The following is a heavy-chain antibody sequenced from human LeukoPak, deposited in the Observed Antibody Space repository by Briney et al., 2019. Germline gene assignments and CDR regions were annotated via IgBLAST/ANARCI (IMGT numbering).Heavy chain of an antibody. CDR3: ARPLWFGELGSFGY. CDR2: INYSGST. J-gene: IGHJ4*02. V-gene: IGHV4-59*08. CDR1: GGSISSYY. Sequence: SETLSLTCTVSGGSISSYYWSWIRQPPGKGLEWIGYINYSGSTNYNPSLKSRVTILVDTSKNQFSLKLSSVTAADTAVYYCARPLWFGELGSFGYWGQGTLVTVSS. D-gene: IGHD3-10*01.